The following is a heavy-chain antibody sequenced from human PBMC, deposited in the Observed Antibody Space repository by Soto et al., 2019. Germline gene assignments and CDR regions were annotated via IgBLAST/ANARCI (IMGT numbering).Heavy chain of an antibody. Sequence: EAQVVESGGGLVKPGGSLRLSCAASGFTFSSYSMNWVRQAPGKGLEWVSSITSDSSYIYYADSVKGRFTISRDNAKNSLYLQMNSLRAEDTVVYYCARDPSSDWPGGQGTLVTVSS. V-gene: IGHV3-21*01. CDR2: ITSDSSYI. CDR1: GFTFSSYS. J-gene: IGHJ5*02. D-gene: IGHD6-19*01. CDR3: ARDPSSDWP.